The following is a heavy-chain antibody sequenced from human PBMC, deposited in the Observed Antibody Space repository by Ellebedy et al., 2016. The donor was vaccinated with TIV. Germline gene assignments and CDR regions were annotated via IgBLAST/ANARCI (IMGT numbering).Heavy chain of an antibody. V-gene: IGHV3-9*02. CDR3: AKDRTSGDGYWVFDQ. CDR2: INGNGDTI. Sequence: PGGSLSLSCAASGFTSKYFAMNWVRQAPGKGLDGVSGINGNGDTINYAEFVKGRFTISRDNSKSMVHLEMNSLRPEDKAVYYCAKDRTSGDGYWVFDQWGQGTLVTVSS. CDR1: GFTSKYFA. J-gene: IGHJ4*02. D-gene: IGHD5-18*01.